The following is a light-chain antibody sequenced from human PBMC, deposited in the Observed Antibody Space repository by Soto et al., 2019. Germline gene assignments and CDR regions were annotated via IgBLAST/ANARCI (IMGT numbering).Light chain of an antibody. CDR3: QQYKKWPRT. V-gene: IGKV3-11*01. CDR1: QSISSY. J-gene: IGKJ1*01. CDR2: DAS. Sequence: EIVLTQSPDTLSLPPGERATLSCRASQSISSYLAWYQQKPGQAPRLLIYDASSRATGIPARFSGSGSGTEFTLTISSLQSEDFAVYYCQQYKKWPRTFGHGTKVDIK.